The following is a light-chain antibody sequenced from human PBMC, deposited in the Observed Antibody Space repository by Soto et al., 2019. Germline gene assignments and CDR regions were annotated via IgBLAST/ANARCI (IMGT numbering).Light chain of an antibody. CDR2: EVS. CDR3: SSYTESSTRV. V-gene: IGLV2-14*01. J-gene: IGLJ3*02. Sequence: QSALTQPASVSGSPGQSITISCTGTSSDVGAYDYVSWYQQHPGEAPKLMIYEVSNRPSGVSNRFSGSKSGNTASLTISGLQAEDEADYYCSSYTESSTRVFGGGTQLTVL. CDR1: SSDVGAYDY.